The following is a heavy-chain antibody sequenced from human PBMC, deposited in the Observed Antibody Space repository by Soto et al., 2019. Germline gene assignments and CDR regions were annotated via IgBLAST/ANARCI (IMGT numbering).Heavy chain of an antibody. V-gene: IGHV1-69*13. CDR1: GGTFSSYA. D-gene: IGHD6-13*01. CDR3: ARHESSIAAAGTSLYYYGMDV. Sequence: VKVSCKASGGTFSSYAISWVRQAPGQGLEWMGGIIPIFGTANYAQKFQGRVTITADESTSTAYMELSSLRSEDTAVYYCARHESSIAAAGTSLYYYGMDVWGQGTTVTVSS. J-gene: IGHJ6*02. CDR2: IIPIFGTA.